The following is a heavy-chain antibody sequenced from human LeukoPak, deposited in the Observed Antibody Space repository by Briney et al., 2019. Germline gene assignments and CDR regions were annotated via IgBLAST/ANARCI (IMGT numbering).Heavy chain of an antibody. V-gene: IGHV1-18*01. D-gene: IGHD3-22*01. CDR1: GYTFTSYG. Sequence: ASVKVSCKASGYTFTSYGISWVRQAPGQGLEWMGWISAYNGNTNYAQKLQGRVTMTTDTSTSTAYMELRSLRSDDTAVYYRARDFSLSITMIVVVMPDAFDIWGQGTMVTVSS. J-gene: IGHJ3*02. CDR3: ARDFSLSITMIVVVMPDAFDI. CDR2: ISAYNGNT.